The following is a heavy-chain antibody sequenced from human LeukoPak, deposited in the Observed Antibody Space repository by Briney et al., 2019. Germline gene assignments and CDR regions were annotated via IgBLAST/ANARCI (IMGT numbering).Heavy chain of an antibody. Sequence: SETLSLTCAVYGGSFSGYYRSWIRQPPGKGLEWIGEINHSGSTNYNPSLKSRVTISVDTSKNQFSLKLSSVTAADTAVYYCARQIYSNNCWFDPWGQGTLVTVSS. J-gene: IGHJ5*02. V-gene: IGHV4-34*01. D-gene: IGHD4-11*01. CDR2: INHSGST. CDR3: ARQIYSNNCWFDP. CDR1: GGSFSGYY.